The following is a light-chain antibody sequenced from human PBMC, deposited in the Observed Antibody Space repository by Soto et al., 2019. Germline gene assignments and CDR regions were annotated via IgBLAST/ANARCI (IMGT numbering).Light chain of an antibody. V-gene: IGKV1-5*03. CDR3: QQYSSFWT. Sequence: DIQMTQSPSTLSASVGDRVTITCRASQSISSWLAWYQQKPGKVPKLLIYKASSLESGVPSRFSGSGSGTEFTLTISSLQPDDFATYYCQQYSSFWTFGQGTKVDI. CDR1: QSISSW. J-gene: IGKJ1*01. CDR2: KAS.